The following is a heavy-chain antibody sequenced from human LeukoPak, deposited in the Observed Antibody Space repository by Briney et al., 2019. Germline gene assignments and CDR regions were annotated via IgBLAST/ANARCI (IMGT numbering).Heavy chain of an antibody. CDR2: IIPILGIA. Sequence: GASVKVSCKASGYTFTSYGISWVRQAPGQGLEWMGRIIPILGIANYAQKFQGRVTITADKSTSTAYMELSSLRSEDTAVYYCARDSMIVSPSYYYGMDVWGQGTTVTVSS. V-gene: IGHV1-69*04. CDR3: ARDSMIVSPSYYYGMDV. D-gene: IGHD3-22*01. J-gene: IGHJ6*02. CDR1: GYTFTSYG.